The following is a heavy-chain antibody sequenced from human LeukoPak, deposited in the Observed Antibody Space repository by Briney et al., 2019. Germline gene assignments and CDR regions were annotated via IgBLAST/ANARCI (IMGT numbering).Heavy chain of an antibody. CDR3: ARGAISGGAAAAGYPIDY. CDR2: INHSGST. D-gene: IGHD6-13*01. J-gene: IGHJ4*02. V-gene: IGHV4-34*01. Sequence: SETLSLTCAVYGGSFSGYYWSWIRQPPGEGLEWIGEINHSGSTNYNPSLKSRVTISVDTSKNQFSLKPSSVTAADTAVYYCARGAISGGAAAAGYPIDYWGQGTLVTVSS. CDR1: GGSFSGYY.